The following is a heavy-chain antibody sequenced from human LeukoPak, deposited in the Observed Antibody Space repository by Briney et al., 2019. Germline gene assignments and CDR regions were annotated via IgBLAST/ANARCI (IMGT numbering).Heavy chain of an antibody. CDR3: ARDLYYGDYPDAFDI. CDR1: GGSISSSSYY. J-gene: IGHJ3*02. V-gene: IGHV4-39*07. CDR2: IYYSGST. D-gene: IGHD4-17*01. Sequence: PSETLSLTCTVSGGSISSSSYYWGWIRQPPGKGLEWIGSIYYSGSTYYNPSLKSRVTISVDTSKNQFSLKLSSVTAADTAVYYCARDLYYGDYPDAFDIWGQGTMVTVSS.